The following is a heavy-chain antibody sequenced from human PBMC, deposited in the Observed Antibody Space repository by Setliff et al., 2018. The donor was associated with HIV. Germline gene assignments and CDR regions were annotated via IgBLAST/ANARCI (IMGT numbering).Heavy chain of an antibody. CDR3: TTIPRGYTSNWYSASFD. CDR2: VYITGRI. D-gene: IGHD6-13*01. V-gene: IGHV4-61*02. CDR1: DDSIKSDNYY. Sequence: TLSLTCTVSDDSIKSDNYYWSWVRQPAGKGLEWIGRVYITGRIHYNPSLKSRVSLSIDTSKNQFSLNLRSVTAADTAVYYCTTIPRGYTSNWYSASFDWGQGTLVTVSS. J-gene: IGHJ4*02.